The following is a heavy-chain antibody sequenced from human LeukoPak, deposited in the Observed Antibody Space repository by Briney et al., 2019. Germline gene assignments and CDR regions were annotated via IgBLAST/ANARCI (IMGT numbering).Heavy chain of an antibody. CDR3: ARDSGYCSSTGCYVHYFDY. CDR1: GLTFNSYS. CDR2: ISSSSGYI. D-gene: IGHD2-2*01. Sequence: SGGSLRLSCAASGLTFNSYSMNWVRQTPGKGLEWVSSISSSSGYINYADSVKGRFTVSRDNAKNSLYLQMNSLRAEDTAVYYCARDSGYCSSTGCYVHYFDYWGQGTLVTVSS. J-gene: IGHJ4*02. V-gene: IGHV3-21*01.